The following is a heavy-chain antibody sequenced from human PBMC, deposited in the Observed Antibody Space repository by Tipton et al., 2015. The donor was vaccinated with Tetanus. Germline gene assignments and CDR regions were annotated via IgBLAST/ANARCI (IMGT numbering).Heavy chain of an antibody. D-gene: IGHD6-19*01. V-gene: IGHV4-61*01. CDR3: AGSQWLDGFISDY. Sequence: TLSLTCTVSGGSIRSDNYSWNWIRQPPGKGLEWLAYISYSGRTNSNYPLKSRITISQDTSKNQFSLKLTSVTAADTAVYYCAGSQWLDGFISDYWGQGSLVTVAS. J-gene: IGHJ4*02. CDR2: ISYSGRT. CDR1: GGSIRSDNYS.